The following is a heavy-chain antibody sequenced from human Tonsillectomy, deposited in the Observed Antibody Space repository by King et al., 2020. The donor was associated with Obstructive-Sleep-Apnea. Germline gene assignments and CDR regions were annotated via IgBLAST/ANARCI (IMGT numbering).Heavy chain of an antibody. V-gene: IGHV3-13*04. J-gene: IGHJ6*02. CDR1: GFTFSSYD. CDR3: SRSPSNPYCSSTRCYPLKAMDV. Sequence: EVQLVESGGGLVQPGGSLRLSCAASGFTFSSYDMHWVRQATGKGLEWVSPIGTAGDTYYPGSVRGRFTISGENAKNSLYLQMNSLRAGDTAVYYCSRSPSNPYCSSTRCYPLKAMDVWGQGTTVTVSS. D-gene: IGHD2-2*01. CDR2: IGTAGDT.